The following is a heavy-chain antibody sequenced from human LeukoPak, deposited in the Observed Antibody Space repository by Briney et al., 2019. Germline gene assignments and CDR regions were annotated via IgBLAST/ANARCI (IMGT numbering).Heavy chain of an antibody. V-gene: IGHV1-69*13. J-gene: IGHJ5*02. CDR3: ARGTLRGAYNWFDP. D-gene: IGHD3-10*01. Sequence: LGVSVKVSCKASGGTFSSYAISGVRQAPGQGLEWMGGIIPIFGTANYAQKFQGRVTITADESTSTAYMELSSLRSEDTAVYYCARGTLRGAYNWFDPWGQGTLVTVSS. CDR2: IIPIFGTA. CDR1: GGTFSSYA.